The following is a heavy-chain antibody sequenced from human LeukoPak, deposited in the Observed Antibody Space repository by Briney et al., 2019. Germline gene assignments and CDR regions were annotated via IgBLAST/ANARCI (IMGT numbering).Heavy chain of an antibody. D-gene: IGHD3-3*01. V-gene: IGHV3-30*03. CDR1: GFTFSSYG. CDR3: ARDAVDFWSGYYSDY. J-gene: IGHJ4*02. Sequence: GGSLRLSCAASGFTFSSYGMHWVRQAPGKGLEWVAVISYDGSNKYYADSVKGRFTISRDNSKNTLYLQMNSLRAEDTAVYYCARDAVDFWSGYYSDYWGQGTLVTVSS. CDR2: ISYDGSNK.